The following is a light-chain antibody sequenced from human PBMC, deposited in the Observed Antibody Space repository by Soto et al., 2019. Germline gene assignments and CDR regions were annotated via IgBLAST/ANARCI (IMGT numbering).Light chain of an antibody. Sequence: EIVLTQSPGTLSLSPGERATLSCRASQSVSSNSLAWYQQRPGQAPRLLIYGASSRATGIPDRFSGSGSGTDFTLTISRLEPEDFAVYYCQQYGISPRTFGQGTKVXXK. J-gene: IGKJ1*01. CDR1: QSVSSNS. V-gene: IGKV3-20*01. CDR3: QQYGISPRT. CDR2: GAS.